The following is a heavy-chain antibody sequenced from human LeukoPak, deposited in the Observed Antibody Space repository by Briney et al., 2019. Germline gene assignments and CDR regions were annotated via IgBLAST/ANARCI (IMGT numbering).Heavy chain of an antibody. CDR2: ISAYNGNT. CDR1: GYTFTSYG. J-gene: IGHJ3*02. D-gene: IGHD3-22*01. Sequence: GASVKVSCKASGYTFTSYGISWVRQAPGQGLEWMGWISAYNGNTNYAQKLQGRVTMTTDTSTSTAYMELRSLRSDDTAVYYCASRDYYDSSGYHPDAFDIWGQGTMVTVSS. CDR3: ASRDYYDSSGYHPDAFDI. V-gene: IGHV1-18*01.